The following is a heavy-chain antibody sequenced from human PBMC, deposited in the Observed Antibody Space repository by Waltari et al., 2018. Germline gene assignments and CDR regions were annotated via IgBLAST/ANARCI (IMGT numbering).Heavy chain of an antibody. D-gene: IGHD6-6*01. Sequence: QVQLQQWGAGLLKPSETLSLTCAVYGGSFSGYYWSWIRQPPGKGLEWIGEINHSGSTTYNPSLKGLVTISVDTSKNQFSRKLSSVTAADTAVYYCARGRIAALSRADYYYYYGMDVWGQGTTVTVSS. J-gene: IGHJ6*02. V-gene: IGHV4-34*01. CDR3: ARGRIAALSRADYYYYYGMDV. CDR2: INHSGST. CDR1: GGSFSGYY.